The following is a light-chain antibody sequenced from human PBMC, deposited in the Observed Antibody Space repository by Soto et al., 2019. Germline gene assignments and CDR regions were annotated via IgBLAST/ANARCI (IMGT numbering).Light chain of an antibody. CDR3: QEYGGSPMYT. V-gene: IGKV3-20*01. Sequence: EIVLTQSPGTLSLSPGERATLSCRASQSVSSSYLAWYQQKPGQAPRLLIYGSSNRATGIPDRFSGSGCGTDFALTISRLEPEDFAMYYCQEYGGSPMYTFGQGTKLEIK. CDR1: QSVSSSY. CDR2: GSS. J-gene: IGKJ2*01.